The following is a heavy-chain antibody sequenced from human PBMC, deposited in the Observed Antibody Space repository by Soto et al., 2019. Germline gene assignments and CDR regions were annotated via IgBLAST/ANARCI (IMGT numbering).Heavy chain of an antibody. J-gene: IGHJ4*02. D-gene: IGHD2-15*01. Sequence: QVQLQLWGAGLLKPSETLSLTCAVNGGSFTGYYWSWGRQPPGKGLEWIGEIKDGGSTNYSPSLRSRVTISADTFKKQFSLQVTSVTAADTAVYYCARGQEGVVATHWDQGTLVTVSS. CDR3: ARGQEGVVATH. CDR1: GGSFTGYY. V-gene: IGHV4-34*01. CDR2: IKDGGST.